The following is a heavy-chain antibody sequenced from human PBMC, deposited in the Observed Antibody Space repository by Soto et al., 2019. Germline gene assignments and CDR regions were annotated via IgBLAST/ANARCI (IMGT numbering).Heavy chain of an antibody. CDR2: IYYSGST. Sequence: ASETLSLTCTVSGGSVSSGSYYWSWIRQPPGKGLEWIGYIYYSGSTNYNPSLKSRVTISVDTSKNQFSLKLSSVTAADTAVYYCARTPNIQLWTRGYFDLWGRGTLVTVSS. D-gene: IGHD5-18*01. CDR1: GGSVSSGSYY. J-gene: IGHJ2*01. V-gene: IGHV4-61*01. CDR3: ARTPNIQLWTRGYFDL.